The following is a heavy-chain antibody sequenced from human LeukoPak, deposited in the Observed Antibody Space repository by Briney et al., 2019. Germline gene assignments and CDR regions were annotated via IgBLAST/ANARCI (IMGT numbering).Heavy chain of an antibody. J-gene: IGHJ2*01. V-gene: IGHV4-4*07. Sequence: SETLSLTCTVSGGSISSYYWSWIRQPAGKGLEWIGRIYTSGSTNYNPSLKSRVTMSVDTSKNQFSLKLSSVTAADTAVYYCARDSGYSSGWYPGEYWYFDLWGRGTLVTVSS. CDR3: ARDSGYSSGWYPGEYWYFDL. CDR2: IYTSGST. D-gene: IGHD6-19*01. CDR1: GGSISSYY.